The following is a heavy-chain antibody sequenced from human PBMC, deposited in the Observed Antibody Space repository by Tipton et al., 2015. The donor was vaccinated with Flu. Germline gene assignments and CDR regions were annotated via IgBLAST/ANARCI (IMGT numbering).Heavy chain of an antibody. D-gene: IGHD1-1*01. CDR1: GDSISNYY. Sequence: TLSLTCTVSGDSISNYYWSWIRQPPGKGLEWIGYIYYSGSTNYNPSLKSRVTMSVDTSKNQFYLRLSSLTASDTAVYYCARHIYAQLGPPYFDFWGQGTLVTVSS. CDR3: ARHIYAQLGPPYFDF. J-gene: IGHJ4*02. V-gene: IGHV4-59*08. CDR2: IYYSGST.